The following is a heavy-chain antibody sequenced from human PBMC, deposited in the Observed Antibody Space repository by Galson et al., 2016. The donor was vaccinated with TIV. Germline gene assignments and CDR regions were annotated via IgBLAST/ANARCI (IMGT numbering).Heavy chain of an antibody. CDR2: SSSSGRFT. CDR1: GFTFSAYA. J-gene: IGHJ4*02. Sequence: SLRLSCAGFGFTFSAYAIHWVRQAPGKGLEWVSSSSSSGRFTYYAESLRGRITISRDRARRSLHLQMNSLRPEDTAVYFCARVKDDGEYSFGAFDYWGQGTMVTVSS. V-gene: IGHV3-21*01. CDR3: ARVKDDGEYSFGAFDY. D-gene: IGHD2/OR15-2a*01.